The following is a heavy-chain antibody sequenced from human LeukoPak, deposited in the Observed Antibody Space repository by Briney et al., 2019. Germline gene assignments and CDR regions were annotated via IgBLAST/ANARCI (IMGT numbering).Heavy chain of an antibody. CDR1: GFTFSSYA. J-gene: IGHJ5*02. CDR2: ISGSGGST. Sequence: QPRGSLRLSCAASGFTFSSYAMSWVRQAPGKGLEWVSAISGSGGSTYYADSVKGRFTISRDNSKNTLYLQMNSLRAEDTAVYYCAKAVFGVQYNWFDPWGQGTLVTVSS. V-gene: IGHV3-23*01. D-gene: IGHD3-3*01. CDR3: AKAVFGVQYNWFDP.